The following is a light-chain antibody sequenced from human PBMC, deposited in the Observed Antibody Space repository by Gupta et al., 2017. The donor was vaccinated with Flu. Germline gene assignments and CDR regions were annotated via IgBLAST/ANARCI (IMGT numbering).Light chain of an antibody. CDR2: EVT. V-gene: IGLV2-23*02. CDR3: CSYAGAYTYVI. CDR1: WNDVGFYDL. Sequence: QSALTQPASVSASPGQSIAISCTGTWNDVGFYDLVSWYQKRPGEAPQVIIYEVTKRPSGISDRFSGSKSGNTASLTISGLQPEDEADYFCCSYAGAYTYVIFGGGTKLTVL. J-gene: IGLJ2*01.